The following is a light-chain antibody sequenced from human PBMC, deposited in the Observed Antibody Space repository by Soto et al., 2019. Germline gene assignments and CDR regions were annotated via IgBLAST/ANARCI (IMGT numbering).Light chain of an antibody. J-gene: IGLJ3*02. Sequence: QSALTQPHSASGSPGQSVTISCTGTSSDVGGYNYVSWYQQHPGKAPKLMIYEVSKRPSGVPDRFSGSKSGNTASLTVSGLQAEDEADYYCSSYAGSKVFGGGTKLTVL. CDR1: SSDVGGYNY. V-gene: IGLV2-8*01. CDR2: EVS. CDR3: SSYAGSKV.